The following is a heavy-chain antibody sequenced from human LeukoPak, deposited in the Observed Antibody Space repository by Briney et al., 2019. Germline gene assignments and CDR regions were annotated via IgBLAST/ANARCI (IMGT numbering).Heavy chain of an antibody. D-gene: IGHD6-19*01. V-gene: IGHV1-69*10. CDR2: IIPRLGTT. J-gene: IGHJ5*02. CDR1: GGTFSNFA. Sequence: ASVKVSCKASGGTFSNFAISWVRQAPGQGLEWMGGIIPRLGTTNYTQKFQGRVTITADKSTSTAYMEQSRLRTEGTAVYYCARFPITVYGSKRYIDWFDPWGQRTLVTVSS. CDR3: ARFPITVYGSKRYIDWFDP.